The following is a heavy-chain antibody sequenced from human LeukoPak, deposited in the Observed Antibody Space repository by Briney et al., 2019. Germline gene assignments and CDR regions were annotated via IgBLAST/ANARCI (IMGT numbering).Heavy chain of an antibody. CDR1: GYSIISGYY. CDR3: ARANYIAVAGYFDY. V-gene: IGHV4-38-2*02. Sequence: SETLSLTCTVSGYSIISGYYWGWIRQPPGKGLEWIGSIYHSGSTYYNPSLKSRVTISVDTSKNQFSLKLSSVTAADTAVYYCARANYIAVAGYFDYWGQETLVTVSS. CDR2: IYHSGST. D-gene: IGHD6-19*01. J-gene: IGHJ4*02.